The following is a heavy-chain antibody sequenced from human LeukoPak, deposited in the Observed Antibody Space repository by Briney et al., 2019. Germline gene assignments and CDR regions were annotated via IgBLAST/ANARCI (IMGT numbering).Heavy chain of an antibody. CDR1: GASINHYY. CDR2: FYYSGST. D-gene: IGHD5-12*01. CDR3: ARLGNSGYKGGGMDV. J-gene: IGHJ6*02. Sequence: TSETLSLTCTVSGASINHYYWGWIRQPPPGKGLEWIGYFYYSGSTNYNASLKSRVSISADTSKNQFTLILASVTAADTAVYYCARLGNSGYKGGGMDVWGPGTTVTVSS. V-gene: IGHV4-59*01.